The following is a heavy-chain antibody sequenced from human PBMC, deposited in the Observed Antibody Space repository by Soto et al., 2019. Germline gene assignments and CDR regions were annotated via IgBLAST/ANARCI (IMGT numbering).Heavy chain of an antibody. CDR2: ISSSSSTI. D-gene: IGHD5-18*01. CDR3: ARDTGYSYVTLLRDFDY. CDR1: GFTFSSYS. J-gene: IGHJ4*02. Sequence: GGSLRLSCAASGFTFSSYSMNWVRQAPGKGLEWVSYISSSSSTIYYADSVKGRFTISRDNAKNSLYLQMNSLRAEDTAVYYCARDTGYSYVTLLRDFDYWGQGTLVTVSS. V-gene: IGHV3-48*01.